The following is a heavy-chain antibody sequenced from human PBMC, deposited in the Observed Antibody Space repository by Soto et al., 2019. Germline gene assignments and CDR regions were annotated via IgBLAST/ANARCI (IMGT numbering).Heavy chain of an antibody. V-gene: IGHV5-51*01. J-gene: IGHJ6*02. Sequence: PGESLKISCNGYRYSFTSYWIGWVRQMPGRGLEWMGIIYPGDSDTRYSPSFQGQVTISADKSISTAYLQWSSLKASDTAMYYCARASMVRGVIPNYYYYYGMDVWGQGTTVTVSS. CDR3: ARASMVRGVIPNYYYYYGMDV. CDR1: RYSFTSYW. D-gene: IGHD3-10*01. CDR2: IYPGDSDT.